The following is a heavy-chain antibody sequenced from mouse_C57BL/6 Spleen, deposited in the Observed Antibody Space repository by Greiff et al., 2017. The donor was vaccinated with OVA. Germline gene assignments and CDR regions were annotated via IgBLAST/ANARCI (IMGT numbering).Heavy chain of an antibody. CDR3: ARGRLGRGYAMDY. CDR2: ISSGSSTI. V-gene: IGHV5-17*01. D-gene: IGHD4-1*01. CDR1: GFTFSDYG. J-gene: IGHJ4*01. Sequence: EVQRVESGGGLVKPGGSLKLSCAASGFTFSDYGMHWVRQAPEKGLEWVAYISSGSSTIYYADTVKGRFTISRDNAKNTLFLQMTSLRSEDTAMYYCARGRLGRGYAMDYWGQGTSVTVSS.